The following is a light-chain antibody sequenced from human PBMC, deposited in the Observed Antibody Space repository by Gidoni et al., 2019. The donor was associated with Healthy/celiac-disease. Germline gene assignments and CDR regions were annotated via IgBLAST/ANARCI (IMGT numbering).Light chain of an antibody. J-gene: IGLJ2*01. CDR2: QDS. Sequence: SYALTQPPSVSVSPGQTASITRSGDKLEDKYAYWYQQKPGQSPVLVIYQDSKRPSVIPERFSGSNSGNTATLTISGTQAMDEADYYCQAWDSSTVVFGGGTKLTVL. V-gene: IGLV3-1*01. CDR1: KLEDKY. CDR3: QAWDSSTVV.